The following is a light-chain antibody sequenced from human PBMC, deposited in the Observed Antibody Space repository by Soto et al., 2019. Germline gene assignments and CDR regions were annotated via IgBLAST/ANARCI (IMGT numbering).Light chain of an antibody. V-gene: IGLV2-8*01. J-gene: IGLJ2*01. CDR3: NSYGGTNNYVV. CDR2: DVN. Sequence: QSVLTQPPSASGSPGQSVTISCPGTSSDVGGYNYVSWYRQHPGKAPQLIIYDVNKRPSGVPDRFSGSKSGNTASLTVSGLQAEDEADYCCNSYGGTNNYVVFGGGTKVTVL. CDR1: SSDVGGYNY.